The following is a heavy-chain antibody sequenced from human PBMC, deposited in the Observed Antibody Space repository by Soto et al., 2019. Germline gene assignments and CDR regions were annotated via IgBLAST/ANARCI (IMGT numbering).Heavy chain of an antibody. J-gene: IGHJ3*02. CDR1: GFTVSSNY. V-gene: IGHV3-53*02. Sequence: EVQLVETGGGLIQPGGSLRLSCAASGFTVSSNYMSWVRQAPGKGLEWVSVIYSGGSTYYADSVKGRFTISRDNSKNTLYLQMNSLRAEDTAVYYCATGGDIGSHRPDHDAFDIWGQGTMVTVSS. CDR2: IYSGGST. D-gene: IGHD1-26*01. CDR3: ATGGDIGSHRPDHDAFDI.